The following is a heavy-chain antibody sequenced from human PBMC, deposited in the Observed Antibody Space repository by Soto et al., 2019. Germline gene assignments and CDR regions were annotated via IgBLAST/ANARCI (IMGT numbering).Heavy chain of an antibody. D-gene: IGHD2-2*01. J-gene: IGHJ6*03. V-gene: IGHV3-33*01. CDR1: GFTFSSYG. CDR3: ARVYPHNQYQLLPYYYYYMDV. Sequence: GGSLRLSCAASGFTFSSYGMHWVRQAPGKGLEWVAVIWYDGSNKYYADSVKGRFTISRDNSKNTLYLQMNSLRAEDTAVYYCARVYPHNQYQLLPYYYYYMDVWGKGTTVTVSS. CDR2: IWYDGSNK.